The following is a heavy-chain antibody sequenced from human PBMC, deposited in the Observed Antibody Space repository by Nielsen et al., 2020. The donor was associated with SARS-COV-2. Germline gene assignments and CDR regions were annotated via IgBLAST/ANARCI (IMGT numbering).Heavy chain of an antibody. CDR3: ARGGRLRGNVCGGDCYPFDY. CDR2: INPSGGST. V-gene: IGHV1-46*01. D-gene: IGHD2-21*02. Sequence: ASVKVSCKASGYTFTSYYMHWVRQAPGQGLEWMGIINPSGGSTSYAQEFQGRVTMTRDTSTSTVYMELSSLRSEDTAVYYCARGGRLRGNVCGGDCYPFDYWGQGTLVTVSS. J-gene: IGHJ4*02. CDR1: GYTFTSYY.